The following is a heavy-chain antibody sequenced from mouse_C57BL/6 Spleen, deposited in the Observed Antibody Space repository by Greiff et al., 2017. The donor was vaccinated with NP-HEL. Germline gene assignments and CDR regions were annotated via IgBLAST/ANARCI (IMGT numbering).Heavy chain of an antibody. CDR1: GYTFTSYW. J-gene: IGHJ4*01. Sequence: QVQLQQPGTELVKPGASVKLSCKASGYTFTSYWMHWVKQRPGQGLEWIGNINPSNGGTNYNEKFKSKATLTVDKSSSTAYMQLSSLTSEDSAVYYGAGSNYYYGSRGYAMDYWGQGTSVTVAS. CDR3: AGSNYYYGSRGYAMDY. CDR2: INPSNGGT. V-gene: IGHV1-53*01. D-gene: IGHD1-1*01.